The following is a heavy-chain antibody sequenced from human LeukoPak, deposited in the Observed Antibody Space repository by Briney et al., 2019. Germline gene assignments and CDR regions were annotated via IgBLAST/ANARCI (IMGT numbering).Heavy chain of an antibody. Sequence: GASVKVSCKASGYTFTSYYMHWVRQAPGQGLEWIGIISPSGGSTTYAQTFQGRVTMTSDTSTSTVYMELSSLRSEDTAVYYCARAFYDNVVQPNFDYRGQGALVTVSS. CDR3: ARAFYDNVVQPNFDY. V-gene: IGHV1-46*01. D-gene: IGHD3-16*01. CDR2: ISPSGGST. J-gene: IGHJ4*02. CDR1: GYTFTSYY.